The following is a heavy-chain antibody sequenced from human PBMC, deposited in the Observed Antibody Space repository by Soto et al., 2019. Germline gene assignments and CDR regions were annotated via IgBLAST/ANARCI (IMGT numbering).Heavy chain of an antibody. CDR3: ARDYDTRVRGVYYYYGMDV. CDR1: GFTFSSYA. V-gene: IGHV3-30-3*01. CDR2: ISYDGSNK. J-gene: IGHJ6*02. Sequence: GGSLRLSCAASGFTFSSYAMHWVRQAPGKGLEWVAVISYDGSNKYYADSVKGRFTISRDNSKNALYLQMNSLRAEDTAVYYCARDYDTRVRGVYYYYGMDVWGQGTTVTVSS. D-gene: IGHD3-10*01.